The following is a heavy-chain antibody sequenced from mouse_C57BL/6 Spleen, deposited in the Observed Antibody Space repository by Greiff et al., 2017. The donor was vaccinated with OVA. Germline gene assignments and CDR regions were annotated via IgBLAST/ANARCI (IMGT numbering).Heavy chain of an antibody. CDR1: GFTFSDYG. CDR2: ISSGSSTI. Sequence: EVKLQESGGGLVKPGGSLKLSCAASGFTFSDYGMHWVRQAPEKGLEWVAYISSGSSTIYYADTVKGRFTISRDNAKNTLFLQMTSLRSEDTAMYYCARHGSSLFDYWGQGTTLTVSS. V-gene: IGHV5-17*01. D-gene: IGHD1-1*01. J-gene: IGHJ2*01. CDR3: ARHGSSLFDY.